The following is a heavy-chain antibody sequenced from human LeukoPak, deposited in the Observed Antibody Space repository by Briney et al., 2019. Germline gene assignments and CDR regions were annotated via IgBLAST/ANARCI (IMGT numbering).Heavy chain of an antibody. CDR3: ARSRLYGSGSYHDY. CDR1: GLKFSNYW. V-gene: IGHV3-7*01. Sequence: GGSLRLSCAASGLKFSNYWLTWVRQAPGKGLEWVANIKQDGSEQYYVDSVKGRFTISRDNARNSLYLQMNSLRAGDTAVYYCARSRLYGSGSYHDYWGQGTLVTVSS. J-gene: IGHJ4*02. CDR2: IKQDGSEQ. D-gene: IGHD3-10*01.